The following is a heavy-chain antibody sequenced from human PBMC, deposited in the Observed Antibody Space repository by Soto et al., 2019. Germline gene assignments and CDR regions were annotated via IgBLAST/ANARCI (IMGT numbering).Heavy chain of an antibody. J-gene: IGHJ2*01. CDR2: ILYDGTNK. Sequence: GSLRLSCAASGLSISTYTMHWVRQAPGKGLELVSVILYDGTNKYHAASVKGRFTISRVNSKNTVYLQMQSLRVEDTAVYYCARATVVPAAIPQELRNWYFDLWGRGTLVTVSS. V-gene: IGHV3-30-3*01. CDR1: GLSISTYT. CDR3: ARATVVPAAIPQELRNWYFDL. D-gene: IGHD2-2*02.